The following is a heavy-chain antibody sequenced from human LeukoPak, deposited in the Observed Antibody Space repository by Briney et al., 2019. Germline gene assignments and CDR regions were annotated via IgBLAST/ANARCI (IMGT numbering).Heavy chain of an antibody. Sequence: ASVKVSCKASGYTFTTYDINWVRQAPGQGLEWMGWMNPNSGNTAYAQKFQDRVTMTRNTSISTAYMELSSLRSEDTAVYYCARPYSSSWLGENWFDPWGQGTLVTVSS. D-gene: IGHD6-13*01. V-gene: IGHV1-8*01. CDR3: ARPYSSSWLGENWFDP. CDR1: GYTFTTYD. J-gene: IGHJ5*02. CDR2: MNPNSGNT.